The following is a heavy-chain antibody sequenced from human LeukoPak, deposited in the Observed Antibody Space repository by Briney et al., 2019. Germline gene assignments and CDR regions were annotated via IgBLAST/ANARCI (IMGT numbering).Heavy chain of an antibody. D-gene: IGHD3-22*01. V-gene: IGHV3-23*01. J-gene: IGHJ4*02. CDR3: ARDGRDYYDSSGYYYAVLDY. CDR2: ISGSGGST. Sequence: GGSLRLSCAASGFTFSSYAMSWVRQAPGKGLEWVSAISGSGGSTYYADSVKGRFTISRDNAKNSLYLQMNSLRAEDTAVYYCARDGRDYYDSSGYYYAVLDYWGQGTLVTVSS. CDR1: GFTFSSYA.